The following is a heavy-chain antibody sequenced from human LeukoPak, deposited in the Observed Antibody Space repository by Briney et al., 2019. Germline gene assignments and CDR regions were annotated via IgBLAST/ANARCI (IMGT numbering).Heavy chain of an antibody. J-gene: IGHJ4*02. CDR2: MNPNSGDT. Sequence: ASVKVSCKASGYTFTTYDINWVRQPTGQGLEWMGWMNPNSGDTGYAQKFQGRVTMTRNTSISTAYMELSSLRSEDTAVYYCARGRYSSGFSYYFDYWGQGTLVTVSS. D-gene: IGHD6-19*01. CDR1: GYTFTTYD. CDR3: ARGRYSSGFSYYFDY. V-gene: IGHV1-8*01.